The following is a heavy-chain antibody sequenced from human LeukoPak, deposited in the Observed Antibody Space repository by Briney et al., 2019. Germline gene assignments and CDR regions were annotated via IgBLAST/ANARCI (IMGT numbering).Heavy chain of an antibody. CDR1: GGSISSSSYY. D-gene: IGHD2-2*02. CDR2: IYYSGST. CDR3: ARLRYCSSTSCYTEGYYYYYYMDV. Sequence: SETLSLTCTVSGGSISSSSYYWGWIRQPPGKGLEWIGSIYYSGSTNYNPSLKSRVTISVDTSKNQFSLKLSSVTAADTAVYYCARLRYCSSTSCYTEGYYYYYYMDVWGKGTTVTVSS. V-gene: IGHV4-39*07. J-gene: IGHJ6*03.